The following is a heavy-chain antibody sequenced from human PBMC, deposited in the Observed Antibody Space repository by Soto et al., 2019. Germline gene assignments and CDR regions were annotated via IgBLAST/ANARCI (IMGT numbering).Heavy chain of an antibody. CDR1: GFTFSSYV. J-gene: IGHJ4*02. V-gene: IGHV3-23*01. Sequence: EVQLLESGGGLVQPGGSLRLSCAASGFTFSSYVMSWVRQAPGKGLEWVSVISGSGGSTYYADSVKGRFTISRDNSKNTLYLQMNSLRAEDTAVYYCANHLWCGELSNWGQGTLVTVSS. CDR3: ANHLWCGELSN. CDR2: ISGSGGST. D-gene: IGHD3-10*01.